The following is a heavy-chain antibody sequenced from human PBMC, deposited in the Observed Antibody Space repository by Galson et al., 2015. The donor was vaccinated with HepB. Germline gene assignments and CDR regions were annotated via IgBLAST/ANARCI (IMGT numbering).Heavy chain of an antibody. J-gene: IGHJ4*02. D-gene: IGHD2-2*02. CDR2: ISWDGGST. CDR3: AKDNIRRKDTPPSFDY. CDR1: GFTFDDYA. V-gene: IGHV3-43D*03. Sequence: SLRLSCAASGFTFDDYAMHWVRQAPGKGLEWVSLISWDGGSTYYADSVKGRFTISRDNSKNSLYLQMNSLRAEDTALYYCAKDNIRRKDTPPSFDYWGQGTLVTVSS.